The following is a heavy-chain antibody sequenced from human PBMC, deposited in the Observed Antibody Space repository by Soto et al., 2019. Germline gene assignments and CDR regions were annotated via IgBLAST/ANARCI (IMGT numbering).Heavy chain of an antibody. D-gene: IGHD3-10*01. CDR3: ARDYYYGSGSYTVMDV. Sequence: TLSLTCTVSGGYISSGGYYWSLIRQHPGKGLEWIGYIYYSGSTYYNPSLKSRVTISVDTSKNQFSLKLSSVTAADTAVYYRARDYYYGSGSYTVMDVWGQGTTVTVSS. V-gene: IGHV4-31*03. J-gene: IGHJ6*02. CDR1: GGYISSGGYY. CDR2: IYYSGST.